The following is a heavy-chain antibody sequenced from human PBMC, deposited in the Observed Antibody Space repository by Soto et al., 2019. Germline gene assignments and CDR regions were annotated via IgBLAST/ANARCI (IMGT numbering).Heavy chain of an antibody. D-gene: IGHD3-22*01. CDR2: IYYSGST. CDR1: GGSISSSSYY. J-gene: IGHJ6*02. V-gene: IGHV4-39*01. Sequence: SETLSLTCTVSGGSISSSSYYWGWIRQPPGKGLEWIGSIYYSGSTYYNPSLKSRVTISVDTSKNQFSLNLSSVTAADTAVYYCARRGRGTYYYDSSGHKDVWGQGTTVTVSS. CDR3: ARRGRGTYYYDSSGHKDV.